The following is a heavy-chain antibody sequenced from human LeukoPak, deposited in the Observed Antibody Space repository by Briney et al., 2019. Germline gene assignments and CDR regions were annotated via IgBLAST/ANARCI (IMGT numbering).Heavy chain of an antibody. CDR2: ICYSGST. CDR3: ARQGIAVAANDAFDI. Sequence: SETLSLTCTVSGGSLSSYYWSWIRQPPGKGLEWIGYICYSGSTNYNPSLKSRVTISVDTSKNQFSLKLSSVTAADTAVYYCARQGIAVAANDAFDIWGQGTMVTVSS. D-gene: IGHD6-19*01. CDR1: GGSLSSYY. J-gene: IGHJ3*02. V-gene: IGHV4-59*08.